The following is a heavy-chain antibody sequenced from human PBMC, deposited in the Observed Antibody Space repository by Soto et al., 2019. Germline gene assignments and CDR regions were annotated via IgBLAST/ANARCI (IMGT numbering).Heavy chain of an antibody. J-gene: IGHJ5*02. V-gene: IGHV3-64D*06. Sequence: GGSLRLSCSASGFTFSSYAMHWVRQAPGKGLEYVSAISSNGGSTYYADSVKGRFTISRDNSKNTLYLQMSSLRAEDTAVYYCVKDPTRYSSSWYNWFDPWGQGTLVTSPQ. CDR1: GFTFSSYA. CDR3: VKDPTRYSSSWYNWFDP. D-gene: IGHD6-13*01. CDR2: ISSNGGST.